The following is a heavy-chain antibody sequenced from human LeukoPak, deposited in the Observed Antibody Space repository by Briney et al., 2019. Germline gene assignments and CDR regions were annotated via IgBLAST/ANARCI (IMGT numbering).Heavy chain of an antibody. J-gene: IGHJ4*02. D-gene: IGHD3-10*01. CDR2: INHNGST. CDR3: ARGELLSPFDY. CDR1: GGSISSSSYY. V-gene: IGHV4-39*07. Sequence: SETLSLTCTVSGGSISSSSYYWSWIRQPPGKGLEWIGKINHNGSTNYNPSLKSRVTISVDTSKNQFSLKVSSVTAADTAVYYCARGELLSPFDYWGQGNLVTVSS.